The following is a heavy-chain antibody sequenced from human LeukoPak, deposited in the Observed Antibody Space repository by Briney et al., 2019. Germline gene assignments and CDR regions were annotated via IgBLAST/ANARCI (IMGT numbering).Heavy chain of an antibody. D-gene: IGHD6-19*01. Sequence: SVKVSCKASGGTFSSYAISWVRQAPGQGLEWMGGIIPIFGTANYAQKFQGRVTITADKSTSTAYMELSSLGSEDTAVYYCARESGYSSGWNYYYYMDVWGKGTTVTVSS. V-gene: IGHV1-69*06. J-gene: IGHJ6*03. CDR1: GGTFSSYA. CDR3: ARESGYSSGWNYYYYMDV. CDR2: IIPIFGTA.